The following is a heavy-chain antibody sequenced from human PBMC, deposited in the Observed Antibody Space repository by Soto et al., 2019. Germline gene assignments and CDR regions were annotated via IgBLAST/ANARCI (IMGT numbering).Heavy chain of an antibody. CDR3: ARVGLLGHYDFWSGPQR. Sequence: QVQLQESGPGLVKPSQTLSLTCTVSGGSISSGGYYWSWIRQHPGKGLEWIGYIYYSGSTYYNPSLKSRVTISVDTSKNHFSLKLSSVTAADTAVYYCARVGLLGHYDFWSGPQRWGQGTLVTVSS. CDR2: IYYSGST. V-gene: IGHV4-31*03. J-gene: IGHJ4*02. D-gene: IGHD3-3*01. CDR1: GGSISSGGYY.